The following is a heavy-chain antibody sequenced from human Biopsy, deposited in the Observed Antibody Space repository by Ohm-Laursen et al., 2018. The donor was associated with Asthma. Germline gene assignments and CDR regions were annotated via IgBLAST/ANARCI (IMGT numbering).Heavy chain of an antibody. J-gene: IGHJ3*01. CDR3: ARKESFDV. D-gene: IGHD3-10*01. CDR2: VSSRGGDSAI. Sequence: SLRLSCAASGFTVSDYYISWIRQAPGKGLEWVSCVSSRGGDSAIYYADSVRGRFTISRDDGNNSVYLQMNSLRAEDTAVYYCARKESFDVWGHGTQVIVSS. V-gene: IGHV3-11*01. CDR1: GFTVSDYY.